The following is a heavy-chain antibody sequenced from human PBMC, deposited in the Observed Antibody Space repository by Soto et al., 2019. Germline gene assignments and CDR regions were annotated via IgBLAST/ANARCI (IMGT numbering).Heavy chain of an antibody. J-gene: IGHJ4*02. CDR2: ISWNSGSI. CDR1: GFTFDDYA. CDR3: AKDKRAYYYDSSGYYLDY. D-gene: IGHD3-22*01. V-gene: IGHV3-9*01. Sequence: GGSLRLSCAASGFTFDDYAMHWVRQAPGKGLEWVSGISWNSGSIGYADSVKGRFTISRDNAKNSLYLQMNSLRAEDTALYYCAKDKRAYYYDSSGYYLDYWGQGTLVTVSS.